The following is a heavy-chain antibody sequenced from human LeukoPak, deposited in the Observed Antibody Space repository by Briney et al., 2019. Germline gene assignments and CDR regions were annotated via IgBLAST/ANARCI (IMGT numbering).Heavy chain of an antibody. Sequence: GGSLRLSCAASGFTFSSYWMHLVRQAPGKGLVWLSRINSDGSSTSYADSVKGRFTISRDNAKNTLYLQMNSLRAEDTAVYYCARDHKVGSGYYYMDVWGKGTTVTVSS. V-gene: IGHV3-74*01. CDR1: GFTFSSYW. CDR2: INSDGSST. CDR3: ARDHKVGSGYYYMDV. D-gene: IGHD6-19*01. J-gene: IGHJ6*03.